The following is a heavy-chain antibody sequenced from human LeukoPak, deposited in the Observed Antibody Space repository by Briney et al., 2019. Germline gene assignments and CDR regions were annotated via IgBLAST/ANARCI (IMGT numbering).Heavy chain of an antibody. J-gene: IGHJ4*02. CDR1: RGSISSYY. Sequence: SSETLSLTCIVSRGSISSYYWSWIRQPPGKGLEWIGYIYYSGSTNYNPSLKSRVTISVDTSKNQFSLKLSSVTAADTAVYYCARIGHEDYYFDYWGQGTLVTVSS. CDR2: IYYSGST. V-gene: IGHV4-59*01. CDR3: ARIGHEDYYFDY.